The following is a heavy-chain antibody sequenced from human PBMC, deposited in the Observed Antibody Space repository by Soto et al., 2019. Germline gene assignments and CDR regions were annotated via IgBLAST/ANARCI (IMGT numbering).Heavy chain of an antibody. Sequence: QITLKESGPTLVKPTQTLTLTCTFSGFSLSTSGVGVGWIRQPPGKALEWLALIYWDDDKRYSPSLKSRLTSTKDTAKNQVVLTMTNMDPVDTATYYCAHSHVLVPAARSYFDYWGQGTLVTVSS. CDR2: IYWDDDK. CDR3: AHSHVLVPAARSYFDY. D-gene: IGHD2-2*01. CDR1: GFSLSTSGVG. V-gene: IGHV2-5*02. J-gene: IGHJ4*02.